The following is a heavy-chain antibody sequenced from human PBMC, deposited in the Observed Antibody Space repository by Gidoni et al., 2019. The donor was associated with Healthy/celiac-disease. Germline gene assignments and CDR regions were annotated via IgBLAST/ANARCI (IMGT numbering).Heavy chain of an antibody. V-gene: IGHV7-4-1*02. D-gene: IGHD3-10*01. CDR2: INTNTGNP. J-gene: IGHJ5*02. CDR3: ARDPNVLWFGELLYGPYSHDQENWFDP. Sequence: QVQLVQSGSELKKPGASVKVSCKASGYTFTSYAMNWVRQAPGQGLEWMGWINTNTGNPTYAQGFTGRFVFSLDTSVSTAYLQISSLKAEDTAVYYCARDPNVLWFGELLYGPYSHDQENWFDPWGQGTLVTVSS. CDR1: GYTFTSYA.